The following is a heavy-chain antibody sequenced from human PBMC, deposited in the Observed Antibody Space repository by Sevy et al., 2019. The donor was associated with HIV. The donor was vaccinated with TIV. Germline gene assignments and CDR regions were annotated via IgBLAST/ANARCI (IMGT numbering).Heavy chain of an antibody. CDR1: GYTFTGYY. Sequence: ASVKVSCKASGYTFTGYYMHWVRQAPGQGLEWMGRINPNSGGTNYARKFQGRVTMTRDTSISTAYMELSRLRSDDTAVYYCARDQDYYDSSGYSYYYGMDVWGQGTTVTVSS. J-gene: IGHJ6*02. V-gene: IGHV1-2*06. CDR3: ARDQDYYDSSGYSYYYGMDV. CDR2: INPNSGGT. D-gene: IGHD3-22*01.